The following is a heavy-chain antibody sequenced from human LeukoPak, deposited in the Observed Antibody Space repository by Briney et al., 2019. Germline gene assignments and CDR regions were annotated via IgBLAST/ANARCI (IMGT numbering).Heavy chain of an antibody. CDR2: ISSSSSYI. D-gene: IGHD6-13*01. CDR1: GFTFSSYS. Sequence: GGSLRLSCAASGFTFSSYSMNWVRQAPGKGLEWVSSISSSSSYIYYADSVKGRFTIFRDNAKNSLYLQMNSLRAEDTAVYYCARDSFRGSSSWDFDYWGQGTLVTVSS. J-gene: IGHJ4*02. V-gene: IGHV3-21*01. CDR3: ARDSFRGSSSWDFDY.